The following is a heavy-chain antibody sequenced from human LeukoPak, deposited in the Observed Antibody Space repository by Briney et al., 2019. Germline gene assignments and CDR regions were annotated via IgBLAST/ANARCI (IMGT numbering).Heavy chain of an antibody. CDR1: GGSFSGYY. J-gene: IGHJ4*02. V-gene: IGHV4-34*01. Sequence: PSETLSLTCAVYGGSFSGYYWSWIRQPPGKGLEWIGEINHSGSTNYNPSLKSRVTISVDTSKNQFSLKLSSVTAADTAVYDCARADYDFWSGYFYWGQGTLVTDSS. CDR2: INHSGST. CDR3: ARADYDFWSGYFY. D-gene: IGHD3-3*01.